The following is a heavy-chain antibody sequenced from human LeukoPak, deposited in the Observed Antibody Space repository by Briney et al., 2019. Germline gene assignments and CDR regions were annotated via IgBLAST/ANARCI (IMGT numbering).Heavy chain of an antibody. CDR3: ARLTASYYDFWSGSIPDY. V-gene: IGHV4-34*01. Sequence: PSETLSLTCAVYGGSFSGYYWSWIRQPPGKGLEWIGEINHSGSTNYNPSLKSRVTISVDTSKNQFSLKLSTVTAADTAVYYCARLTASYYDFWSGSIPDYWGQGTLVTVSS. CDR1: GGSFSGYY. J-gene: IGHJ4*02. CDR2: INHSGST. D-gene: IGHD3-3*01.